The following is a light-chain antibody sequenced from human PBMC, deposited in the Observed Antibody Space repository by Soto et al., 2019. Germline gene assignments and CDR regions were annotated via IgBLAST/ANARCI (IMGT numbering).Light chain of an antibody. CDR1: STDVGRYNY. Sequence: QSVLTQPASVSRSPGQSITISCTGTSTDVGRYNYVSWYQQHPGKAPKLMVYDVSNRPSWVSNRFSGSKSGITASLTISGLQSEDEADYYCTSYTSDSTYVFATGTKVTVL. J-gene: IGLJ1*01. V-gene: IGLV2-14*01. CDR2: DVS. CDR3: TSYTSDSTYV.